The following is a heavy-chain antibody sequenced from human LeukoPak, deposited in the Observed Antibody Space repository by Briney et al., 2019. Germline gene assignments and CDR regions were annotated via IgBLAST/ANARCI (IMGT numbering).Heavy chain of an antibody. CDR2: ISSSSSYI. Sequence: PGGPLRLSCAASGFTFSSYSMNWVRQAPGKGLEWVSSISSSSSYIYYADSVKGRFTISRDNAKNSLYLQMNSLRAEDTAVYYCARDPTAGTSFDYWGQGTLVTVSS. CDR3: ARDPTAGTSFDY. V-gene: IGHV3-21*01. CDR1: GFTFSSYS. D-gene: IGHD6-13*01. J-gene: IGHJ4*02.